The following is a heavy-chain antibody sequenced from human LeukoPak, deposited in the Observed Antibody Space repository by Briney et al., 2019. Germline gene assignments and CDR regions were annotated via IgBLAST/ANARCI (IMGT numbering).Heavy chain of an antibody. D-gene: IGHD7-27*01. V-gene: IGHV4-61*08. J-gene: IGHJ4*02. Sequence: SGPALVKPTQTLTLTCTFSGFSLSTSGMCVSWIRQSPGKGLEWIGYIYHTGSTSYSPSLKSRVTISADTSQNQFSLKLSSVTAADTAVYYCASRKLGNDYWGQGTLVTVSS. CDR1: GFSLSTSGMC. CDR2: IYHTGST. CDR3: ASRKLGNDY.